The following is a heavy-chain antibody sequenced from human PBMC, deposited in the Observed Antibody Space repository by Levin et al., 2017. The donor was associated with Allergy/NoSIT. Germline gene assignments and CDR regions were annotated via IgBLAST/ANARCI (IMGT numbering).Heavy chain of an antibody. V-gene: IGHV1-46*03. Sequence: ASVKVSCQASGDTFTNYFIHWVRQAPGQGLEWMGLISPSPGGTTYAQKFQDRVTLTRDTSASTVYMDLSSLTSGDTAVYFCARMFGGRLRYFDQWGQGTLVTVSS. CDR3: ARMFGGRLRYFDQ. J-gene: IGHJ4*02. CDR1: GDTFTNYF. D-gene: IGHD3-10*02. CDR2: ISPSPGGT.